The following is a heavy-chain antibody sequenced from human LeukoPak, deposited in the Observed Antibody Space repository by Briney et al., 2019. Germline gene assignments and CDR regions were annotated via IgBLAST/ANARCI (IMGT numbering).Heavy chain of an antibody. D-gene: IGHD6-19*01. CDR2: ISGSGGST. CDR1: GFTFSSYA. J-gene: IGHJ4*02. Sequence: RGSLRLSCAASGFTFSSYARSWVRQAPGKGLEWVSAISGSGGSTYYADSVKGRFTISRDNSKNTLYLQMNSLRAEDTAVYYCAKLGGWYYFDYWGQGTLVTVSS. V-gene: IGHV3-23*01. CDR3: AKLGGWYYFDY.